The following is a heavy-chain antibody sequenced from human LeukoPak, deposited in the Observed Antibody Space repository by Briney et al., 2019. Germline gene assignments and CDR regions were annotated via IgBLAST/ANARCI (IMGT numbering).Heavy chain of an antibody. D-gene: IGHD3-22*01. CDR2: TYYRSKWYN. CDR3: ARDYYDSSGYYFYYYYMDV. Sequence: SQTLSLTCAISGDSVSSNSAAWNWIRQSPSRGLEWLGRTYYRSKWYNDYAVSVKSRITINPDTSKNQFSLQLNSATPEDTAVYYCARDYYDSSGYYFYYYYMDVWGKGTTVTVSS. V-gene: IGHV6-1*01. J-gene: IGHJ6*03. CDR1: GDSVSSNSAA.